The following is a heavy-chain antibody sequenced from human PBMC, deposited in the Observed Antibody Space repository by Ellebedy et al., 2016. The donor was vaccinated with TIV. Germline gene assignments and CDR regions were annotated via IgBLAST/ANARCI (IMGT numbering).Heavy chain of an antibody. J-gene: IGHJ4*02. Sequence: GESLKISCTASGFPFGAYSVNWLRQAPGKGLEWVSYIGSRTYIVYYADSVKGRFTISRDNAKNSLYLQMNSLRDEDTAVYYCARGPRFGESSFDYWGQGTLVVVSS. CDR1: GFPFGAYS. D-gene: IGHD3-10*01. CDR2: IGSRTYIV. V-gene: IGHV3-48*02. CDR3: ARGPRFGESSFDY.